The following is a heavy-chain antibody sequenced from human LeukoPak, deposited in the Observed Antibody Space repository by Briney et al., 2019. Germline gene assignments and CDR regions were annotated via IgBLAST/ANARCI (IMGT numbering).Heavy chain of an antibody. CDR2: INPNTGGT. CDR1: GYIFTGYY. D-gene: IGHD5-12*01. J-gene: IGHJ4*02. CDR3: ARDIVTTITGEY. V-gene: IGHV1-2*02. Sequence: GASVKVSCKTSGYIFTGYYIHWVRQAPGQGLEWRGWINPNTGGTNYGQNFQGRVTITRDTSISTAYMELSRLTSDDTAVYYCARDIVTTITGEYWGQGTLVTVSP.